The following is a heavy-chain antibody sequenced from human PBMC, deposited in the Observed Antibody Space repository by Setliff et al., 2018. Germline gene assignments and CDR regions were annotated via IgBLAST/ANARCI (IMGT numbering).Heavy chain of an antibody. J-gene: IGHJ3*01. CDR2: VSGGATTS. D-gene: IGHD5-18*01. Sequence: GGSLRLSCAASGFPFNNYAMNWVRQGPGKRLEWVSGVSGGATTSFYANSVKGRFTISRDNSKNTLYLQMNSLRAEDTAMYYCAKVQRRGWYSYVEDAFDVWGQGTMVTVSS. V-gene: IGHV3-23*01. CDR1: GFPFNNYA. CDR3: AKVQRRGWYSYVEDAFDV.